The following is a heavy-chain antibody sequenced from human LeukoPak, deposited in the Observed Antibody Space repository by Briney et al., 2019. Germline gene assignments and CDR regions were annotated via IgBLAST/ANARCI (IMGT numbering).Heavy chain of an antibody. Sequence: PGGSLRLSCAASGFTFDDYGMSWVRQAPGKGLEWVAGINWNGGSTGYADSVKGRFTISRDNAKNSLYLQMNSLRAEDTALYYCARDPGSPGTPHFDYWGQGTLVTVSS. D-gene: IGHD2-15*01. J-gene: IGHJ4*02. CDR1: GFTFDDYG. CDR2: INWNGGST. CDR3: ARDPGSPGTPHFDY. V-gene: IGHV3-20*04.